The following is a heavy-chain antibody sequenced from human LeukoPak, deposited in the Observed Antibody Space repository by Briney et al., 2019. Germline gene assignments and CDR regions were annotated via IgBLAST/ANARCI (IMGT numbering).Heavy chain of an antibody. V-gene: IGHV4-39*02. D-gene: IGHD3-16*01. Sequence: AETLSLTCTVSGHSISISRYACGWIRQSAGKGLELIGTIYNSGSTNLNPSLKTRAPMSVYAHNNHFSLNLNSVIAPDSTLYFCARVALAGEGGRGYFNLGGRGNLVSVSS. CDR3: ARVALAGEGGRGYFNL. CDR2: IYNSGST. J-gene: IGHJ2*01. CDR1: GHSISISRYA.